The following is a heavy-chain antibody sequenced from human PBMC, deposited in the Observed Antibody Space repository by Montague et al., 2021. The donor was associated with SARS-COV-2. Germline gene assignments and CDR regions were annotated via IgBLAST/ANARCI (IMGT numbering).Heavy chain of an antibody. CDR3: AKGTDTGNSSFALDV. CDR1: GFTFSGIA. J-gene: IGHJ6*02. Sequence: SLRLSCAASGFTFSGIAMSWVRQAPGKGLEWVSALSASGGITNYADSVKGRFTISRDNLKNTLFLQMNSLTDGDSALYYCAKGTDTGNSSFALDVWGQGTTVSVSS. CDR2: LSASGGIT. V-gene: IGHV3-23*01. D-gene: IGHD1-1*01.